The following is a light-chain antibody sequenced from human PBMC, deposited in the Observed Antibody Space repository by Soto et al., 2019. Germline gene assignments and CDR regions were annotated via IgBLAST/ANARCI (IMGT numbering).Light chain of an antibody. V-gene: IGKV1-33*01. Sequence: DVLMTQSPSSLSASVGDRVTITCQASQDINNYLNWYQQKPGKAPKLLIYDASNLETGVPLRFRRTRHRSAFTLTLLSLQPEDIASYYSQQCYNLPYTFGQGTKLEMK. CDR1: QDINNY. J-gene: IGKJ2*01. CDR3: QQCYNLPYT. CDR2: DAS.